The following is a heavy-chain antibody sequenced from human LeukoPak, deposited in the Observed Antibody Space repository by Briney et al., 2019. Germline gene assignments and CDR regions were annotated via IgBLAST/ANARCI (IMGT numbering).Heavy chain of an antibody. Sequence: PSQTLSLTCTVSGGSISSGGYYWSWIRQHPGKGXXXXGYIYYSGSTYYNPSLKSRVTISVDTSKNQFSLKLSSVTAADTAVYYCARDKGTIFGVVKNYGMDVWGQGTTVTVSS. CDR3: ARDKGTIFGVVKNYGMDV. V-gene: IGHV4-31*03. J-gene: IGHJ6*02. CDR2: IYYSGST. CDR1: GGSISSGGYY. D-gene: IGHD3-3*01.